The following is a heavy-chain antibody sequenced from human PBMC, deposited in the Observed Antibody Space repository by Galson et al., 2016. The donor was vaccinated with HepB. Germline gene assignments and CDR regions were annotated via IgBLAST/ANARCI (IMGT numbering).Heavy chain of an antibody. J-gene: IGHJ4*02. D-gene: IGHD6-19*01. Sequence: SLRLSCAASGFTLSHYAMDWVRQAPGKGLEWVAFISYDGSNKYYADSVKGRFTISRDNSKNTVYLQMNSLRAEDTAVYYCARGGAVSGLDYWGQGTLVTVSS. CDR2: ISYDGSNK. CDR1: GFTLSHYA. CDR3: ARGGAVSGLDY. V-gene: IGHV3-30*14.